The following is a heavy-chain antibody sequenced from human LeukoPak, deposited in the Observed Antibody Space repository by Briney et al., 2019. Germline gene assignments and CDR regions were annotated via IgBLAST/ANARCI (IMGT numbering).Heavy chain of an antibody. J-gene: IGHJ6*03. D-gene: IGHD3-10*01. Sequence: TSETLSLTCTVSGGPISSYYWSWIRQPAGKGLEWIGRIYTSGSTNYNPSLKSRVTMSVDTSKNQFSLKLSSVTAADTAVYYCAREYYGSGSYWPYYYMDVWGKGTTVTISS. CDR2: IYTSGST. CDR3: AREYYGSGSYWPYYYMDV. CDR1: GGPISSYY. V-gene: IGHV4-4*07.